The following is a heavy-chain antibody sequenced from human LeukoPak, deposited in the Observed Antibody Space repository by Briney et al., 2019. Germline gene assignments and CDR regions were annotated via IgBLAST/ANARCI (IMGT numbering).Heavy chain of an antibody. D-gene: IGHD3-9*01. J-gene: IGHJ6*03. CDR2: ISPGDSDT. Sequence: GESLKISCKGSGYSFIDYWIVWVRQMLGKGLECMGVISPGDSDTSYSPSFQGQVTISADKSISTAYLQWSSLKASDTAMYYCARLSGYLMDVWGKGTTVTVSS. V-gene: IGHV5-51*01. CDR3: ARLSGYLMDV. CDR1: GYSFIDYW.